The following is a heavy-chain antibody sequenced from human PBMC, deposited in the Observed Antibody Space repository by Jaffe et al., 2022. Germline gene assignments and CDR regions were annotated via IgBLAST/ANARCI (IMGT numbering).Heavy chain of an antibody. CDR2: IDWDDDK. Sequence: QVTLRESGPALVKPTQTLTLTCTFSGFSLSTSGMCVSWVRQPPGKALEWLALIDWDDDKYYSTSLKTRLTISKDTSKNQVVLTMTNMDPVDTATYYCARGAGRYYDYVWGSYLLDYWGQGTLVTVSS. CDR1: GFSLSTSGMC. CDR3: ARGAGRYYDYVWGSYLLDY. V-gene: IGHV2-70*20. D-gene: IGHD3-16*02. J-gene: IGHJ4*02.